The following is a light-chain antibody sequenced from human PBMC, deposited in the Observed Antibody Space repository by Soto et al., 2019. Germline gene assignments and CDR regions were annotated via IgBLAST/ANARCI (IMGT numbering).Light chain of an antibody. J-gene: IGKJ1*01. CDR2: GAS. Sequence: EIVMTQSPATLYMSPGERATLSCRATQSVSRNLAWYQQKPGQAPRLLIFGASTRATGIPAKFSGSGSGTEFTLTISSLQSEDFAVYYCQQYYDWPRTFGQGTKVDI. V-gene: IGKV3-15*01. CDR1: QSVSRN. CDR3: QQYYDWPRT.